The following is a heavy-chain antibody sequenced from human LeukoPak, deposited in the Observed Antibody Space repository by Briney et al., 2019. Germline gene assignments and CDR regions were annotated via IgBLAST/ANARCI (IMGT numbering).Heavy chain of an antibody. D-gene: IGHD6-6*01. V-gene: IGHV1-69*04. Sequence: SVKVSCKASGGTFSSYAISWVRQAPGQGLEWMGRIIPILGIANYAQKFQGRVTITADKSTSTAYKELSSLRSEDTAVYYCAPAARHRVEDYWGQGTLVTVSS. CDR2: IIPILGIA. J-gene: IGHJ4*02. CDR1: GGTFSSYA. CDR3: APAARHRVEDY.